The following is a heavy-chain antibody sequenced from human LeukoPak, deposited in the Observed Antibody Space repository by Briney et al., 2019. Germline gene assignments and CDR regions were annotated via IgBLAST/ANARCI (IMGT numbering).Heavy chain of an antibody. CDR3: ARAGYCSSPSCYNFDY. D-gene: IGHD2-2*02. V-gene: IGHV1-69*13. J-gene: IGHJ4*02. CDR1: GGTFSSYS. Sequence: SVKVSCKASGGTFSSYSISWVRQAPGQGLEWMGGIIPIFGTANYAQKFQGRVTITADESTSTAYMELSSLRAEDMAVYYCARAGYCSSPSCYNFDYWGQGTLVTVSS. CDR2: IIPIFGTA.